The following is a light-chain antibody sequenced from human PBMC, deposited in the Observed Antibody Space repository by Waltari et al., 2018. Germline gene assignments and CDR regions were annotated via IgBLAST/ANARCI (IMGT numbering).Light chain of an antibody. V-gene: IGLV2-14*01. Sequence: QSALTQPASVSGSPGQSITIPCTGTSSDVGNYNYVSWYQQHPGKAPKLMIYEVSNRPSGVSNRFSGSKSDNTASLTIFGLQGEDEADYYCSSYAAGNTYVFGTGTKVTVL. J-gene: IGLJ1*01. CDR2: EVS. CDR3: SSYAAGNTYV. CDR1: SSDVGNYNY.